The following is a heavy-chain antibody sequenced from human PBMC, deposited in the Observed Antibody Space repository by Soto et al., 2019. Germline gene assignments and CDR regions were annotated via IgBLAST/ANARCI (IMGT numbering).Heavy chain of an antibody. CDR1: EFTFNNYG. CDR2: ISYDGSKE. Sequence: GGSLRLSCAASEFTFNNYGMHWVRQAPGKGLEWVAVISYDGSKEYYADSVKGRFTISRDNSKNTLYMQMNSLRTEDTSVYYCAKDRERFGSHYYYYYGLDVWGQGTTVTVSS. CDR3: AKDRERFGSHYYYYYGLDV. V-gene: IGHV3-30*18. D-gene: IGHD3-10*01. J-gene: IGHJ6*02.